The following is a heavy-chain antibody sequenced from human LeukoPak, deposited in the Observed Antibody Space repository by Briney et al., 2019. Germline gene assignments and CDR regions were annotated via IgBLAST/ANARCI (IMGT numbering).Heavy chain of an antibody. V-gene: IGHV1-18*01. CDR1: GYTFTSYG. Sequence: ASVKVSCKASGYTFTSYGISWVRQAPGQGLEWMGWISAYNGNTSYAQKLQGRVTMTRDTSISTAYMELSRLRSDDTAVYYCARDSWLGNPWGQGTLVTVSP. J-gene: IGHJ5*02. CDR2: ISAYNGNT. D-gene: IGHD3-10*01. CDR3: ARDSWLGNP.